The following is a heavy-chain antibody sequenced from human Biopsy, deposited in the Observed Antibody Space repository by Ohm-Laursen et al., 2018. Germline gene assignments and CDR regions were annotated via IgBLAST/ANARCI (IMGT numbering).Heavy chain of an antibody. CDR3: ARATNSTGWPYYYFYGMDV. V-gene: IGHV4-59*01. CDR2: IYYSGST. Sequence: PGTLSLTWTVSGGSISSDYWSWIRQTPGKGLEWIGYIYYSGSTNYNPSLKSRVTISVDTSKNQFSLRLNSVTAADTAVYYCARATNSTGWPYYYFYGMDVWGRGTTVTVSS. D-gene: IGHD2/OR15-2a*01. CDR1: GGSISSDY. J-gene: IGHJ6*02.